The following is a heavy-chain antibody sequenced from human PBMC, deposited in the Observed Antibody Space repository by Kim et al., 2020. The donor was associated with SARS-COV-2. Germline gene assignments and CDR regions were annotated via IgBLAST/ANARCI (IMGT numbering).Heavy chain of an antibody. CDR3: ASPYGSGSYLRRYYGMDV. CDR2: IYYSGST. Sequence: SETLSLTCTVSGGSISSSSYYWGWIRQPPGKGLEWIGSIYYSGSTYYNPSLKSRVTISVDTSKNQFSLKLSSVTAADTAVYYCASPYGSGSYLRRYYGMDVWGQGTTVTVSS. J-gene: IGHJ6*02. V-gene: IGHV4-39*01. CDR1: GGSISSSSYY. D-gene: IGHD3-10*01.